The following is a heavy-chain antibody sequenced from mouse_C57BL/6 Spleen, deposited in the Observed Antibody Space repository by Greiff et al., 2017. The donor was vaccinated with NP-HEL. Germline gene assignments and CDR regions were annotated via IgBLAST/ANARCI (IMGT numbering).Heavy chain of an antibody. V-gene: IGHV5-6*02. Sequence: DVMLVESGGDLVKPGGSLKLSCAASGFTFSSYGMSWVRQTPDMRLEWVATISSGGSYTYYPDSVQGRFTISRDNAKNTLYLQMSSLKSEDTAMYYCARGDDYDEGFAYWGQGTLVTVSA. CDR1: GFTFSSYG. D-gene: IGHD2-4*01. CDR2: ISSGGSYT. CDR3: ARGDDYDEGFAY. J-gene: IGHJ3*01.